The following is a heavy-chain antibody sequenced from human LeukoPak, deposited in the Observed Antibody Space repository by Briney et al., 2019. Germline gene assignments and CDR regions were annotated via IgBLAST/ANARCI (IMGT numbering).Heavy chain of an antibody. V-gene: IGHV1-2*02. D-gene: IGHD4-17*01. CDR2: INPNSGGT. CDR3: AREGHYGDNHNWFDP. Sequence: ASVKVSCKASGYTFTGYYMHWVRQAPGQGLEWMGWINPNSGGTNYAQKFQGRVTMTRDTSISTAYMELSRLRSDDTAVYYCAREGHYGDNHNWFDPSGQGTLVTVSS. CDR1: GYTFTGYY. J-gene: IGHJ5*02.